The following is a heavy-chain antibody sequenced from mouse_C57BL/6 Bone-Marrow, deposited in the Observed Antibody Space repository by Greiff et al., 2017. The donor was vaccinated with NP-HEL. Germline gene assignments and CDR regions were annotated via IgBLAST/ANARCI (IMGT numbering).Heavy chain of an antibody. V-gene: IGHV5-4*01. CDR1: GFTFSSYA. CDR3: ARDPGKDYFDY. Sequence: EVQRVESGGGLVKPGGSLKLPCAASGFTFSSYAMSWVRQTPEKRLEWVATISDGGSYTYYPDNVKGRFTISRDNAKNNLYLQMSHLKSEDTAMYYCARDPGKDYFDYWGQGTTLTVSS. CDR2: ISDGGSYT. D-gene: IGHD4-1*01. J-gene: IGHJ2*01.